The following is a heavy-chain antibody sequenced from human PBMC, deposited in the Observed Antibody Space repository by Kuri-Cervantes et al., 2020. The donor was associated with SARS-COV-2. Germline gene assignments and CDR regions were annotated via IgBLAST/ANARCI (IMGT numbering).Heavy chain of an antibody. CDR1: GYTFTSYG. CDR3: ARDGYCSSTSCYTGYYYYYYMDV. V-gene: IGHV1-18*01. CDR2: ISAYNGNT. D-gene: IGHD2-2*02. J-gene: IGHJ6*03. Sequence: ASVKVSCKASGYTFTSYGISWVRQAPGQGLEWMGWISAYNGNTNYAQKLQGRVTMTTDTSTSTAYMELRSLRSDDTAVYYCARDGYCSSTSCYTGYYYYYYMDVWGKGTTVTVSS.